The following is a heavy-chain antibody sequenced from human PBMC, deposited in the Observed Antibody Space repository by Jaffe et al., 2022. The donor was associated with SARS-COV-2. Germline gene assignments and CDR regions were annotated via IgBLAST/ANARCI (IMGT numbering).Heavy chain of an antibody. CDR3: ARVTGYYYYYMDV. CDR1: GSSISSAYY. V-gene: IGHV4-38-2*02. J-gene: IGHJ6*03. Sequence: QVQLQESGPGLVKPSETLSLTCTVSGSSISSAYYWGWVRQPPGKGLEWVGNIYHDGSTYYNSPLKSRVTISVDTSKNQFSLKLSSVTAADTAVYYCARVTGYYYYYMDVWGRGTTVTVSS. CDR2: IYHDGST.